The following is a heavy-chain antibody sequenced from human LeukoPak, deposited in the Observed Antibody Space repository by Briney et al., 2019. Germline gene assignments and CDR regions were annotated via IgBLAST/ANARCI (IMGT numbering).Heavy chain of an antibody. D-gene: IGHD6-19*01. Sequence: GASVEVSCKPSGYTFTGYYMHWARQAPGQGLEWMGWISPNSGDTNYAQKCQGRVTMTRDTSISTAYMELSSLRSDDTAVYYCASTLQTIAMAGGLVEFFQNWGQGTLVTVSS. CDR1: GYTFTGYY. J-gene: IGHJ1*01. CDR3: ASTLQTIAMAGGLVEFFQN. V-gene: IGHV1-2*02. CDR2: ISPNSGDT.